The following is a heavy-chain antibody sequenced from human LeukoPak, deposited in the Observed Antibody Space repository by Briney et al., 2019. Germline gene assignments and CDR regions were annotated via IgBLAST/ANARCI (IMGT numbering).Heavy chain of an antibody. CDR3: ARGTAGYHSSYFDY. J-gene: IGHJ4*02. CDR1: AFIFSGHW. V-gene: IGHV3-74*01. CDR2: INSDGSAT. Sequence: GGSLRLSCEASAFIFSGHWLNWVRQTPGKGLVWVSRINSDGSATAYADSVKGRFTISRDNAENTLYLQMNSLRAEDTAVYYCARGTAGYHSSYFDYWGQGTLVTVSS. D-gene: IGHD3-16*02.